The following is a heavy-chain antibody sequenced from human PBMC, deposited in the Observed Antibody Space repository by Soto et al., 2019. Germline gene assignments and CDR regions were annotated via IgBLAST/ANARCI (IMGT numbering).Heavy chain of an antibody. Sequence: ASVKVSCKASGYTFTGYYMHWVRQAPGQGLEWMGWINPNSGGTNYAQKFQGWVTMTRDTSISTAYMELSRLRSDDTAVYYCARAGGGSGIAVARTSPNWFDPWGQAPLVTVSS. CDR1: GYTFTGYY. CDR2: INPNSGGT. CDR3: ARAGGGSGIAVARTSPNWFDP. D-gene: IGHD6-19*01. J-gene: IGHJ5*02. V-gene: IGHV1-2*04.